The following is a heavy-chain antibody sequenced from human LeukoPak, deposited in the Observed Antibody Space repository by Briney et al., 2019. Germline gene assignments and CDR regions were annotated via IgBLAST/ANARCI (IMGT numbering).Heavy chain of an antibody. CDR1: GGSFSGYY. V-gene: IGHV4-34*01. D-gene: IGHD3-10*01. J-gene: IGHJ6*03. CDR3: ARGAHDYYGSGSYWRNYYYYYYMDV. CDR2: INHSGST. Sequence: SETLSLTCAVYGGSFSGYYWSWIRQPPGKGLEWIGEINHSGSTNYNPSLKSRVTISVDTSKNQFSLKLSSVTAADTAVYYCARGAHDYYGSGSYWRNYYYYYYMDVWGKGTTVTVSS.